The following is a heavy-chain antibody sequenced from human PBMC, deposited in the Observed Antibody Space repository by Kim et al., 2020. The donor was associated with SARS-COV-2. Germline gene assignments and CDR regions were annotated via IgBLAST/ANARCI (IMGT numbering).Heavy chain of an antibody. Sequence: YYNPSLKSRVTISVDTSKNQFSLKLSSVTAADTAVYYCARDCSGGSCYDYWGQGTLVTVSS. D-gene: IGHD2-15*01. CDR3: ARDCSGGSCYDY. V-gene: IGHV4-30-2*05. J-gene: IGHJ4*02.